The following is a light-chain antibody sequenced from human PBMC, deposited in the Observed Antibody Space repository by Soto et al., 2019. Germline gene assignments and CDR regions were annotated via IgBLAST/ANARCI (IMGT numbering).Light chain of an antibody. CDR2: DVT. CDR1: KSDVGGYNY. Sequence: QSALTQPRSVSGSPGQSVTISCTGTKSDVGGYNYVSWYQHHPGKAPKLVISDVTERPSGVPDRFSGSKSGNTASLTISGLQAEDEAQYYCSSYSSANTVIFGGGTKVTVL. V-gene: IGLV2-11*01. J-gene: IGLJ2*01. CDR3: SSYSSANTVI.